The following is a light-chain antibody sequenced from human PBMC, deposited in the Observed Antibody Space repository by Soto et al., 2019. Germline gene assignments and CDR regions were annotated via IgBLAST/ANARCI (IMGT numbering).Light chain of an antibody. J-gene: IGKJ5*01. CDR3: QQRNSYPIT. Sequence: DIQLTQSPSFLSASVGDRVTITCRASQGISSYLAWYQQKPGKAPNLLIHTASTLQSGVPSRFSGSGSGTEFTLTISSLQPEDFATYYCQQRNSYPITFGLGTRLEIK. CDR2: TAS. CDR1: QGISSY. V-gene: IGKV1-9*01.